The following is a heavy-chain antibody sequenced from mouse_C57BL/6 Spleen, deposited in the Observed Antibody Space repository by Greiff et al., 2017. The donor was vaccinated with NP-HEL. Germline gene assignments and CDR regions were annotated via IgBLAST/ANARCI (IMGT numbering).Heavy chain of an antibody. D-gene: IGHD1-1*02. V-gene: IGHV5-4*01. CDR1: GFTFSSYA. J-gene: IGHJ3*01. CDR3: AREELSVFAY. CDR2: ISDGGSYT. Sequence: EVKLMESGGGLVKPGGSLKLSCAASGFTFSSYAMSWVRQTPEKRLEWVATISDGGSYTYYPDNVKGRFTISRDNAKNNLYLQMSHLKSEDTAMYYCAREELSVFAYWGQGTLVTVSA.